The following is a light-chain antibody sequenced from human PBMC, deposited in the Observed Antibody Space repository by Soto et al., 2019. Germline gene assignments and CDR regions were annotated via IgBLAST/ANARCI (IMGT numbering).Light chain of an antibody. J-gene: IGKJ5*01. V-gene: IGKV3D-15*01. CDR3: QQYKSWPIT. CDR2: GVS. Sequence: EIVMTQSPATLSLSPGDTATLSCSASQSVDTNLAWYVQKPGQAPRRLMYGVSTWGTGVTARLSGSGSGTEFTLTISSLQSEDFAIYYCQQYKSWPITFGQGTRLEIK. CDR1: QSVDTN.